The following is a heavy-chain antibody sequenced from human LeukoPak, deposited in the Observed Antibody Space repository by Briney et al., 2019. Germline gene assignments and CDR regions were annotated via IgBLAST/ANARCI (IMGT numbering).Heavy chain of an antibody. CDR1: GGSISSDSYY. CDR3: ARATTEFVCDY. CDR2: IYYSGST. J-gene: IGHJ4*02. Sequence: PSETLSLTCTVSGGSISSDSYYWSWIRQHPGKGLEWIGYIYYSGSTYYNPSLKSRVTISVDTSKNQFSLKLSSVTAADTAVYYCARATTEFVCDYWGQGTLVTVSS. V-gene: IGHV4-31*03. D-gene: IGHD4-17*01.